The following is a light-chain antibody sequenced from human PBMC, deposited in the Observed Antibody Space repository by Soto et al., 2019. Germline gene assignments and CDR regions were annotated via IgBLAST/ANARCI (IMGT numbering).Light chain of an antibody. Sequence: DIQMTQSPSSLSASVVDRVTITCQASHDMKKYLNWYQEKPGKAPKLLIYDASNLQTGVPSRFSGSGSGTHFTFTISSLQPEDIATYYCQLYDSLPPTFGQGTRLDIK. CDR1: HDMKKY. V-gene: IGKV1-33*01. J-gene: IGKJ5*01. CDR2: DAS. CDR3: QLYDSLPPT.